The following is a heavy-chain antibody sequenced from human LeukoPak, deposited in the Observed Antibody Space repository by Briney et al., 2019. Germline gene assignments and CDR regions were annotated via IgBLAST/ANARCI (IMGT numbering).Heavy chain of an antibody. CDR2: INHSGST. J-gene: IGHJ4*02. Sequence: SETLSLTCAVYGGSFTVYYWRWIRQPPGKGLEWIGEINHSGSTNYNPSLKSRVTISVDTSKNQFSLKRSPVTAAGTAVYVCSRGRGYSFYWGQGTLVTVSS. D-gene: IGHD3-3*01. CDR3: SRGRGYSFY. CDR1: GGSFTVYY. V-gene: IGHV4-34*01.